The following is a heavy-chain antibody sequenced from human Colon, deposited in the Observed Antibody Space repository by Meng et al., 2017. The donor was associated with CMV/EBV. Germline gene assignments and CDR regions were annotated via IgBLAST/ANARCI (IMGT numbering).Heavy chain of an antibody. V-gene: IGHV3-9*01. CDR3: AKDLSNYASLPMDF. CDR2: ITWTSGST. J-gene: IGHJ4*02. Sequence: SLKISCVASGFAFSESGMHWIRQSPGKGLEWVAGITWTSGSTGYADSVRGRFTISRDNAKNSLYLQMNSLRLEDTALYYCAKDLSNYASLPMDFGGQGTPVTVSS. CDR1: GFAFSESG. D-gene: IGHD4-11*01.